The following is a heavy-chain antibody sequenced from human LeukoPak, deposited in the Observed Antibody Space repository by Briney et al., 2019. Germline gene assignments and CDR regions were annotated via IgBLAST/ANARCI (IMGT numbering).Heavy chain of an antibody. D-gene: IGHD3-22*01. CDR3: ARARHYYDSSGYSYYFDY. CDR1: GGTFSSYA. J-gene: IGHJ4*02. CDR2: ISAYNGNT. V-gene: IGHV1-18*01. Sequence: ASVKVSCKASGGTFSSYAISWVRQAPGQGIEWMGWISAYNGNTNYAQKLQGRVTMTTDTSTSTAYMELRSLRSDDTAVYYCARARHYYDSSGYSYYFDYWGQGTLVTVSS.